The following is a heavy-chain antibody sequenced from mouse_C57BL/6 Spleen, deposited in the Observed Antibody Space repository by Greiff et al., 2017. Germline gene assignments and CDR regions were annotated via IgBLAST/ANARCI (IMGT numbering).Heavy chain of an antibody. V-gene: IGHV1-82*01. J-gene: IGHJ1*03. Sequence: VKLQESGPELVKPGASVKISCKASGYAFSSSWMNWVKQRPGKGLEWIGRIYPGDGDTNYNGKFKGKATLTADKSSSTAYMQLSSLTSEDSAVYFCAIQLGRSGYFDVWGTGTTVTVSS. CDR3: AIQLGRSGYFDV. CDR2: IYPGDGDT. CDR1: GYAFSSSW. D-gene: IGHD4-1*02.